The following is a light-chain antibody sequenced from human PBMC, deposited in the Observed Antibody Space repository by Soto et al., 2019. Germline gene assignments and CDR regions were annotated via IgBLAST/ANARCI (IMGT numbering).Light chain of an antibody. J-gene: IGKJ1*01. CDR2: DAS. CDR3: QHYGRSPPSWT. Sequence: ETVLTQSPGTLSLSPGERATLSCRASQSVGSSYLAWYQQKPGQAPRLLIYDASTRATGIPDRFSGSGSGTDFTLTISRMEPEDFAVYHCQHYGRSPPSWTFGQGTKVEIK. CDR1: QSVGSSY. V-gene: IGKV3-20*01.